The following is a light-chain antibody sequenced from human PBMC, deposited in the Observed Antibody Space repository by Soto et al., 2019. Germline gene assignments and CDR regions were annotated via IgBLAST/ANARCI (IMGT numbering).Light chain of an antibody. J-gene: IGKJ4*01. CDR1: QSVSSS. CDR3: QQYGSSPLT. CDR2: GAS. V-gene: IGKV3-20*01. Sequence: EIVVTQSPATLSVSPVERVTLSCRASQSVSSSLAWYQQKPGQAPRLLIYGASSRATGIPDRFSGSGSGTDFTLTISRLEPEDFAVYYCQQYGSSPLTFGGGTKVDIK.